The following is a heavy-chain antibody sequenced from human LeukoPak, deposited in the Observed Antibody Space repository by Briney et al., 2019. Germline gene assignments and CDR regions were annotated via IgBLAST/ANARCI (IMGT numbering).Heavy chain of an antibody. CDR2: ISAYNGNT. J-gene: IGHJ4*02. V-gene: IGHV1-18*01. D-gene: IGHD1-26*01. CDR3: ARDLDQYSGRFGGFGHDF. Sequence: EASVKVSCKASGYTFANYGINWVRQAPGQGLVWMGWISAYNGNTNYAQKFQGRVTMTTDTSTSTAYMDLRSLRSDDTAVYYCARDLDQYSGRFGGFGHDFWGQGTLVTVSS. CDR1: GYTFANYG.